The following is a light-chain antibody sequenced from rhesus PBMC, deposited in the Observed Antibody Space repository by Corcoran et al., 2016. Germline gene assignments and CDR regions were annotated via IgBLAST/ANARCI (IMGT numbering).Light chain of an antibody. CDR2: DAS. V-gene: IGKV3-35*01. CDR1: QHVANN. Sequence: DIVMTQSPAILSLSPGERATLSCRASQHVANNLAWYQQKPGQPPRLFSYDASTRATGIPDRFRASGSWTDFTLTIDSLEPEDLGVYYCLHESNWPWTFGQGTRVEIK. J-gene: IGKJ1*01. CDR3: LHESNWPWT.